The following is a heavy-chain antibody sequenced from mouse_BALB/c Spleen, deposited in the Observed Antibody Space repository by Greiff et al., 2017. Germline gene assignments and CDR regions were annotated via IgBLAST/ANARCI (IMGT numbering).Heavy chain of an antibody. CDR2: ISYSGST. CDR1: GYSITSDYA. V-gene: IGHV3-2*02. D-gene: IGHD2-4*01. Sequence: DVHLVESGPGLVKPSQSLSLTCTVTGYSITSDYAWNWIRQFPGNKLEWMGYISYSGSTSYNPSLKSRISITRDTSKNQFFLQLNSVTTEDTATYYCARGMITTAWFAYWGQGTLVTVSA. J-gene: IGHJ3*01. CDR3: ARGMITTAWFAY.